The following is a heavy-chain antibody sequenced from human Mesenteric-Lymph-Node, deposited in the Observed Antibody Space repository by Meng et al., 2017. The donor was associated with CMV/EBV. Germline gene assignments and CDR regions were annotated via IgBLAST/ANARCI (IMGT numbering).Heavy chain of an antibody. CDR2: IYHSGST. D-gene: IGHD6-13*01. CDR1: GGSISSSNW. J-gene: IGHJ4*02. V-gene: IGHV4-4*02. CDR3: ARNDQQLDFLDY. Sequence: TCAVSGGSISSSNWWSWVRQPPGKGLEWIGEIYHSGSTNYNPSLKSRVTISVDKSKNQFSLKLSSVTAADTAVYYCARNDQQLDFLDYWGQGTLVTVSS.